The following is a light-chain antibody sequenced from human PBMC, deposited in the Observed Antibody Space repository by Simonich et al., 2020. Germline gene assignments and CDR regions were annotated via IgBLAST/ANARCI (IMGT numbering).Light chain of an antibody. CDR1: SSDVGSYNY. CDR3: SSYTSSSTVV. CDR2: DDS. V-gene: IGLV2-14*03. Sequence: QSALTQPASVSGSPGQSITISCPGTSSDVGSYNYVSWYQPHPGKAPKLMIYDDSNRPSGVSNRFSGSKSGNTASLTISGLQAEDEADYYCSSYTSSSTVVFGGGTKLTVL. J-gene: IGLJ2*01.